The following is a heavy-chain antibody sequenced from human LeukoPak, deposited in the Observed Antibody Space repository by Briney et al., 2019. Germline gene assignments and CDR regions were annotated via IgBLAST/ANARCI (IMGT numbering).Heavy chain of an antibody. Sequence: SQTLSLTCAISWDSVHSKSAALNWIRQSPSKGLEWLGRTYYRSKWYNDYAVSVKNRISINPDTSKNQFSLQLNSVTPEDTAVYYCARDSFSYSSSSSAFDDWGQGSLVTVSS. V-gene: IGHV6-1*01. CDR2: TYYRSKWYN. D-gene: IGHD6-6*01. CDR3: ARDSFSYSSSSSAFDD. J-gene: IGHJ4*02. CDR1: WDSVHSKSAA.